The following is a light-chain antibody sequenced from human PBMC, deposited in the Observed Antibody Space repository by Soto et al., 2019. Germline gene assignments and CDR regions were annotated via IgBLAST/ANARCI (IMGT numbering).Light chain of an antibody. V-gene: IGKV3-20*01. J-gene: IGKJ4*01. CDR1: QSVSSSY. Sequence: EIVLTQSPGTLSLYPGERATLSCRASQSVSSSYLAWYQQKPGQAPRLLIYGASNRATGIPDRFTGSGSGTDFTLIISRLEPEDFAVYYCQQYGSSPQLTFGGGTKVEIK. CDR3: QQYGSSPQLT. CDR2: GAS.